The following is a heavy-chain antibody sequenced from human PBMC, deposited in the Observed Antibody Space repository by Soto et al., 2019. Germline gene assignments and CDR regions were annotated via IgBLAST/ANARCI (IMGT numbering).Heavy chain of an antibody. J-gene: IGHJ5*02. CDR1: GYTLTELS. V-gene: IGHV1-24*01. D-gene: IGHD2-8*01. CDR2: FDPEDGET. CDR3: ATIISRYCTNGVCSEWFDP. Sequence: ASVKVSCKGSGYTLTELSMHWVRQAPGKGLEWMGGFDPEDGETIYAQKFQGRVTMTEDTSTDTAYMELSSLRSEDTAVYYCATIISRYCTNGVCSEWFDPWGQGTLVTVSS.